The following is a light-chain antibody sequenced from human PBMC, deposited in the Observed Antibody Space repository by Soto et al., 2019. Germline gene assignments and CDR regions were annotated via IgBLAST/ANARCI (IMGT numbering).Light chain of an antibody. J-gene: IGKJ1*01. Sequence: AIRMTQSPSSFSASTGDRVTITCRASQGISSYLAWNQQKPGKAPKLLIYAASTLQSGVPSRFSGSGSGTDFTHTISCLQSEDFATYYCQQYYSYPPWTFGQGTKVEIK. CDR2: AAS. CDR1: QGISSY. V-gene: IGKV1-8*01. CDR3: QQYYSYPPWT.